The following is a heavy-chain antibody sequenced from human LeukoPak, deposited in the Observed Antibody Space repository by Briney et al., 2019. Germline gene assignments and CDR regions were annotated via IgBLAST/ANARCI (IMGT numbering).Heavy chain of an antibody. Sequence: PSQTLSLTYTVSGGSISSGSYLWSWIRQPAGKGLEWIGRIYTSGCTDYNPSLQSRVTMSVDTSKNQFSLKLNSVTAADTAVYYCARDQQLSYCGGDCYPANWGQGTLVTVSS. D-gene: IGHD2-21*02. J-gene: IGHJ4*02. CDR3: ARDQQLSYCGGDCYPAN. CDR1: GGSISSGSYL. CDR2: IYTSGCT. V-gene: IGHV4-61*02.